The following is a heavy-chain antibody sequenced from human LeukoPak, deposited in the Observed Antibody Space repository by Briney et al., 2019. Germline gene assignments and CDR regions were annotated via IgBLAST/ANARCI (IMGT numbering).Heavy chain of an antibody. D-gene: IGHD3-9*01. CDR2: IYYSGST. CDR3: ASRYYDILTGFNWIYFDY. Sequence: SETLSLTCTVSGGSISSYYWSWIRQPPGKGLEWIGFIYYSGSTYYNPSLKSRVTISVDTSKNLFSLKLSSVTAADTAVYYCASRYYDILTGFNWIYFDYWGQGTLVTVSS. V-gene: IGHV4-59*08. CDR1: GGSISSYY. J-gene: IGHJ4*02.